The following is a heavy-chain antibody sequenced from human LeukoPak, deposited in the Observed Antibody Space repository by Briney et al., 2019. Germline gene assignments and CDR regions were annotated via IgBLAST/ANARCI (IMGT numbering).Heavy chain of an antibody. CDR1: GYSVSSNSY. V-gene: IGHV4-38-2*01. Sequence: PSETLSLTCVVSGYSVSSNSYWAWIRQSPGKGLEWIGSIHHGGNTYYNPSLMRRVSMSIDMSKNQSSLDLSSVTAADTAVFYCARWLGNGFDMWGQGTMVTVSS. CDR2: IHHGGNT. CDR3: ARWLGNGFDM. D-gene: IGHD6-19*01. J-gene: IGHJ3*02.